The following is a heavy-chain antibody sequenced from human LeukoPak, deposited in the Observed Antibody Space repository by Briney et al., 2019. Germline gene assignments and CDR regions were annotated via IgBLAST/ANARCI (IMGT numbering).Heavy chain of an antibody. V-gene: IGHV1-18*01. CDR1: GYTFTSYG. J-gene: IGHJ4*02. D-gene: IGHD3-22*01. CDR3: ARVRAPTYYYDSSGYYLSLGY. CDR2: ISAYNGNT. Sequence: ASVKVSCKASGYTFTSYGISWVRQAPGQGLEWMGWISAYNGNTNYAQKLQGRVTMTTDTSTSTAYMELRSLRSDDTAVYYCARVRAPTYYYDSSGYYLSLGYWGQGTLVTVSS.